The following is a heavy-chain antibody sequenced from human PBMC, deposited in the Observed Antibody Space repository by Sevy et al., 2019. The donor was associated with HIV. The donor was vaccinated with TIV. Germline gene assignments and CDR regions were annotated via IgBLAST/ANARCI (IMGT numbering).Heavy chain of an antibody. CDR1: GGSISSSNW. D-gene: IGHD2-15*01. CDR2: IYRSGST. J-gene: IGHJ3*02. CDR3: ARRGSGGSCYWGCLGAFDI. V-gene: IGHV4-4*02. Sequence: SETLSLTCAVSGGSISSSNWWSWVRQPPGKGLEWIGEIYRSGSTNYNPSLKSRVTISVDKSKNQFSLKLRSVTAADTAVYYCARRGSGGSCYWGCLGAFDIWGQGTMVTVSS.